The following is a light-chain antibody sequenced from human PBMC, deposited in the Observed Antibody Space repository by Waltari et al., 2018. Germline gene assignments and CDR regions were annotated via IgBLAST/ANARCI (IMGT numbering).Light chain of an antibody. Sequence: IQLTQSPSSLSASVGDRVTIPCRASQGISSNLAWYQQKPGKAPKLLISAASTLQSGVPLRFSGSGSGTDFTLTISSLQPEDFTTYYCQQLNSYPITFGRGTRLEIK. V-gene: IGKV1-9*01. CDR3: QQLNSYPIT. J-gene: IGKJ5*01. CDR1: QGISSN. CDR2: AAS.